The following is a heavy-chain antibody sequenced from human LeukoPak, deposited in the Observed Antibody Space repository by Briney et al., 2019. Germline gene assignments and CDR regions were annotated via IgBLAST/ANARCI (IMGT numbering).Heavy chain of an antibody. CDR2: INPNSGGT. V-gene: IGHV1-2*02. J-gene: IGHJ4*02. CDR1: GYTFTGYY. CDR3: ARDLAAGYLIDY. D-gene: IGHD6-13*01. Sequence: ASVKVSCKASGYTFTGYYMHWVRQAPGQGLEWMGWINPNSGGTNYAQKFQGRVTMTRDTSISTAYKELSRLRSDDTAVYYCARDLAAGYLIDYWGQGTLVTVSS.